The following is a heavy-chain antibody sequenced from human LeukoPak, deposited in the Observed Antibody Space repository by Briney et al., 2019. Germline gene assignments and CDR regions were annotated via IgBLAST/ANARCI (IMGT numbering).Heavy chain of an antibody. D-gene: IGHD3-10*01. V-gene: IGHV4-38-2*01. CDR3: ARGTLGYGSVNWFDP. J-gene: IGHJ5*02. CDR2: FYHSGST. Sequence: SETLSLTCAVFDYSISSGYYWGWIRQSPGKGLGGIGIFYHSGSTYYNPSLKSRVTLSLDTFKNHFSLRLSSVPAADAAGYYCARGTLGYGSVNWFDPWGEGTLVTVSS. CDR1: DYSISSGYY.